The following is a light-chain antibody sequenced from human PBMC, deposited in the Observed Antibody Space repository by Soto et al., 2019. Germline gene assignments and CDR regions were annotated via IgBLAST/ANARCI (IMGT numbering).Light chain of an antibody. CDR3: PQSYSTPRT. CDR2: AAS. CDR1: QSISSY. V-gene: IGKV1-39*01. J-gene: IGKJ1*01. Sequence: DIQMTQSPSSLSASVGDRVTITCRASQSISSYLNWYQQKPGKAPKLLIYAASSLQSVVPSMFTGRWTWTNFTLTISTLQPEDFATYYCPQSYSTPRTFGQGTKVAIK.